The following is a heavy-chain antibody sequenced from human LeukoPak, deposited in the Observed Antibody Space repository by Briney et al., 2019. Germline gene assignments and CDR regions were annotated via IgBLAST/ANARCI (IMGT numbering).Heavy chain of an antibody. Sequence: PGGSLRLSCSASGFTVSSDYMSWVRQAPAKGLAWVSVIYSGGTTYYEDSVKGRFTISRDNSKNTVYLQMNSLRVEDTALYYCTRGGSVPATRSFDYWGQGTLVTVSS. CDR3: TRGGSVPATRSFDY. CDR1: GFTVSSDY. J-gene: IGHJ4*02. D-gene: IGHD6-19*01. CDR2: IYSGGTT. V-gene: IGHV3-66*01.